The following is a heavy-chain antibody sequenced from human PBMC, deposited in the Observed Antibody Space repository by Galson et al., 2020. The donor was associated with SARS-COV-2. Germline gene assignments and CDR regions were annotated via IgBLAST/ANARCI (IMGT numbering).Heavy chain of an antibody. V-gene: IGHV5-51*01. J-gene: IGHJ4*02. D-gene: IGHD6-13*01. CDR3: AAGYSSSWYYFDY. CDR2: IYPGDSDT. CDR1: GYSFTSYW. Sequence: KLGESLKISCKGSGYSFTSYWIGWVRQMPGKGLEWMGIIYPGDSDTRYSPSFQGQVTISADKSISTAYLQWSSLKASDTAMYYCAAGYSSSWYYFDYWGQGTLVTVSS.